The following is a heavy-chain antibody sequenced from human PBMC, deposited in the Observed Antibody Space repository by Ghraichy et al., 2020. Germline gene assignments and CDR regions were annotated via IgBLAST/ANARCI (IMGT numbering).Heavy chain of an antibody. CDR2: IYSGGSA. J-gene: IGHJ3*02. CDR3: ARVFGTYYYDSSGGMGAFDI. D-gene: IGHD3-22*01. CDR1: GFTVSSNY. V-gene: IGHV3-66*01. Sequence: GGSLRLSCAASGFTVSSNYMSWVRQAPGKGLEWVSVIYSGGSAYYADSVKGRFTISRDNSKNTLYLQMNSLRAEDTAVYYCARVFGTYYYDSSGGMGAFDIWGQGTMVTVSS.